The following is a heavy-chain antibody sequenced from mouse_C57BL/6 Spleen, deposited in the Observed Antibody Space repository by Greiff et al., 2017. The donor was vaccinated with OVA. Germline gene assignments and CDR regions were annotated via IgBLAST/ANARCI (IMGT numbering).Heavy chain of an antibody. D-gene: IGHD2-3*01. J-gene: IGHJ3*01. V-gene: IGHV5-9-1*02. Sequence: EVKLVESGEGLVKPGGSLKLSCAASGFTFSSYAMSWVRQTPEKRLEWVAYISSGGDYIYYADTVKGRFTISRDNARNTLYLQMSSLKSEDTAMYYCTRDGPLWDGYYWFAYWGQGTLVTVSA. CDR1: GFTFSSYA. CDR2: ISSGGDYI. CDR3: TRDGPLWDGYYWFAY.